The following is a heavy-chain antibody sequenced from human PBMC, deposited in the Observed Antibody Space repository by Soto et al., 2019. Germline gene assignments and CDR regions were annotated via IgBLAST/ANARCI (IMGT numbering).Heavy chain of an antibody. CDR2: MNPNSGNT. CDR3: ARRRKDYGDYYYGMHV. CDR1: GYTFTSYD. J-gene: IGHJ6*02. D-gene: IGHD4-17*01. Sequence: QVQLVQSGAEVKKPGASVKVSCKASGYTFTSYDINWVRQATGQGLEWMGWMNPNSGNTGYAQKFQGRVTMTRNTSISTAYMELSSLRSEDTAVYYCARRRKDYGDYYYGMHVWGQGTTVTVSS. V-gene: IGHV1-8*01.